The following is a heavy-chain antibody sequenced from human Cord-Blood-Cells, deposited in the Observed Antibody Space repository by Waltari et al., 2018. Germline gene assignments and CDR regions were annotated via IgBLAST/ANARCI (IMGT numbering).Heavy chain of an antibody. J-gene: IGHJ2*01. CDR3: ARATLRGSGSSWYFDL. D-gene: IGHD3-10*01. Sequence: QVQLVQSGAEVKKPGASVKVSCKASGYTFTGYYMHWVRQPPGQGLEWKGWINPNSGGTNYAQKFQGWVTMTRDTSISTAYMELSRLRSDDTAVYYCARATLRGSGSSWYFDLWGRGTLVTVSS. CDR1: GYTFTGYY. CDR2: INPNSGGT. V-gene: IGHV1-2*04.